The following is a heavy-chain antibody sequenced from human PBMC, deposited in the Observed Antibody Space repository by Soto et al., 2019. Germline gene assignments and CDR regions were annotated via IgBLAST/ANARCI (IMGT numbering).Heavy chain of an antibody. D-gene: IGHD5-12*01. CDR1: GGTFSSYA. J-gene: IGHJ4*02. CDR3: ARDKSRDGYNPFDY. CDR2: IIPIFGTA. Sequence: SVKVSCKASGGTFSSYAISWVRQAPGQGLEWMGGIIPIFGTANYAQKFQGRVTITADESTSTAHMELSSLRSEDTAVYYCARDKSRDGYNPFDYWGQGTLVTVSS. V-gene: IGHV1-69*13.